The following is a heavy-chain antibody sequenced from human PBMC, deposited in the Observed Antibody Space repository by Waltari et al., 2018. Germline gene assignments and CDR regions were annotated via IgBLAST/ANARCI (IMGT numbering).Heavy chain of an antibody. Sequence: QLHLQQWGAGLLRPSETLSLTCGVDGGSFAGHDGSWIRQTPGKGLEWIGEVNQSGHTNYNPSLTSRVTISVDTSKSQFFLTLISVTAADTAVYYCARGRGWEDLVAGDYYYGMDVWGQGTTVTVSS. CDR1: GGSFAGHD. CDR2: VNQSGHT. V-gene: IGHV4-34*01. J-gene: IGHJ6*02. CDR3: ARGRGWEDLVAGDYYYGMDV. D-gene: IGHD6-19*01.